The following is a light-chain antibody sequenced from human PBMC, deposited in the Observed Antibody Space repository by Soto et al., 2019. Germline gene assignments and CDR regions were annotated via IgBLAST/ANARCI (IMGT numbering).Light chain of an antibody. CDR1: QSISSY. CDR2: AAS. Sequence: DIQMTQSPSSLSASVGDRVTITCRASQSISSYLNWYQQNPGKAPKLLIYAASSLQSGVPSRFRGRGSGTDFTLTIISLQPEDFATYYCQQSYSTPRTFGQGTKVESK. J-gene: IGKJ1*01. V-gene: IGKV1-39*01. CDR3: QQSYSTPRT.